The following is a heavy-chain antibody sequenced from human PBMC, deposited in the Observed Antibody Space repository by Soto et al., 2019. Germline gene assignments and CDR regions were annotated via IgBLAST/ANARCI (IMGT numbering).Heavy chain of an antibody. Sequence: EVQLVESGGGLVQPGRSLRLSCAASGFTFDDYAMHWVRQAPGKGLEWVSGISWNSGSIGYADSVKGRFTISRDNAKNSLYLQMNRLRAEDTALYYCAKDTRGYSGYDYFWYFDLWGRGTLVTVSS. J-gene: IGHJ2*01. D-gene: IGHD5-12*01. CDR1: GFTFDDYA. CDR2: ISWNSGSI. CDR3: AKDTRGYSGYDYFWYFDL. V-gene: IGHV3-9*01.